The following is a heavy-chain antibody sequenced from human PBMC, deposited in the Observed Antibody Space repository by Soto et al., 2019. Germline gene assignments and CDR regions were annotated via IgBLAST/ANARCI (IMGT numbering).Heavy chain of an antibody. CDR1: GGSISSSSYY. J-gene: IGHJ4*02. V-gene: IGHV4-39*01. CDR3: ARLSQLRYDFWSGYHNYFDY. Sequence: WDTLYLTCTVSGGSISSSSYYWGWIRQPPGKGLEWIGSIYYSGSTYYNPSLKSRVTISVDTSKNQFSLKLSSVTAADTAVYYCARLSQLRYDFWSGYHNYFDYWGQGTLVTVSS. CDR2: IYYSGST. D-gene: IGHD3-3*01.